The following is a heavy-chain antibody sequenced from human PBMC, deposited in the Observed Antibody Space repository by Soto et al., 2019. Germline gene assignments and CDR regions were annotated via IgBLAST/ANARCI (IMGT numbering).Heavy chain of an antibody. V-gene: IGHV4-31*03. CDR2: IYYSGST. CDR1: GGSISSGGYY. D-gene: IGHD3-3*01. J-gene: IGHJ4*02. Sequence: QVQLQESGPGLVKPSQTLSLTCTVSGGSISSGGYYWSWIRQHPGKGLEWLGYIYYSGSTYYNPSLKSRVTISVDTSKNQCSLKLSSVTAADTAVYYCARGYDFWSGYSSGYFDYWGQGTLVTVSS. CDR3: ARGYDFWSGYSSGYFDY.